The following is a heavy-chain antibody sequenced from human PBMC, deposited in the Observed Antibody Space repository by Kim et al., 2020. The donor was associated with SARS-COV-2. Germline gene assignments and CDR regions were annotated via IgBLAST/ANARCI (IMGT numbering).Heavy chain of an antibody. D-gene: IGHD1-26*01. CDR3: AREGGRLTAYYYGMDV. Sequence: SLKRRCTISVDTAKNQFSLKLSSVTAADTAVYYCAREGGRLTAYYYGMDVWGQGTTVTVSS. J-gene: IGHJ6*02. V-gene: IGHV4-59*01.